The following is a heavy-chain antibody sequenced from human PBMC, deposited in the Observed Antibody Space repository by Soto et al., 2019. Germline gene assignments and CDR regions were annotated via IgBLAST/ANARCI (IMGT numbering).Heavy chain of an antibody. V-gene: IGHV3-7*01. CDR2: IKQDGSEK. Sequence: PGGSLRLSCAASGFTFSSYWMSWVRQAPGKGLEWVANIKQDGSEKYYVDSVKGRFTISRDNAKNSLYLQMNSLRAEDTAVYYCARDSTVATMLNYMDVWGKGTTVTV. J-gene: IGHJ6*03. CDR3: ARDSTVATMLNYMDV. D-gene: IGHD5-12*01. CDR1: GFTFSSYW.